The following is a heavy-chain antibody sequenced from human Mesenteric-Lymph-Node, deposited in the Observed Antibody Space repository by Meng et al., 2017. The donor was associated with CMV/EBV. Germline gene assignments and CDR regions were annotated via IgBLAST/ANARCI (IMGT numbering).Heavy chain of an antibody. CDR1: GGSINTYF. CDR3: AKMGPPSNFAFQH. Sequence: SETLSLTCSVSGGSINTYFWSWIRQSPGGGLEWLGYIHHTGRTSYNPSLKSRGTISIDTSKNQFFLKLRSVTTADTAVYYCAKMGPPSNFAFQHWGQGTQVTVSS. V-gene: IGHV4-59*01. J-gene: IGHJ4*02. CDR2: IHHTGRT. D-gene: IGHD4-11*01.